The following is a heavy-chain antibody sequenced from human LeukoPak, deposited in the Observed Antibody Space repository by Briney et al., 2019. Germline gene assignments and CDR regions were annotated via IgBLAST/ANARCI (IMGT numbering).Heavy chain of an antibody. D-gene: IGHD1-26*01. Sequence: SETLSLTCTVSGGSISSYSWSWIRQPPGKGLEWIGYIYYSGSTNYNPSLKSRVTMSVDTSKNQFSLKLSSVTAADTAVYYCARVQVGATSPDYWGQGTLVTVSS. CDR2: IYYSGST. CDR3: ARVQVGATSPDY. CDR1: GGSISSYS. V-gene: IGHV4-59*12. J-gene: IGHJ4*02.